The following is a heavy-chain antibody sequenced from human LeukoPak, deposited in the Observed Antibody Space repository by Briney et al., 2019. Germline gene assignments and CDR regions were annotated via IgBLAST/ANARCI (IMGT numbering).Heavy chain of an antibody. CDR1: GFTFSSYG. Sequence: PGGSLRLSCAASGFTFSSYGMYWVRQAPGKGLEWVAVISYDGSNKYYADSVKGRFTIPRDNSKNTLYLQMNSLRAEDTAVYYCAREARGYSGYDERGFDYWGQGTLVTVS. V-gene: IGHV3-30*03. CDR2: ISYDGSNK. CDR3: AREARGYSGYDERGFDY. J-gene: IGHJ4*02. D-gene: IGHD5-12*01.